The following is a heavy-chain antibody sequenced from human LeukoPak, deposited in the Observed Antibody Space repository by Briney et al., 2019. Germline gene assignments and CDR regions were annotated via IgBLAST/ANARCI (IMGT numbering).Heavy chain of an antibody. CDR1: GGSISSSSYY. J-gene: IGHJ4*02. CDR3: ARSYGDYVRGRYFDY. D-gene: IGHD4-17*01. V-gene: IGHV4-39*01. CDR2: IYYSGST. Sequence: PSETLSLTCTVSGGSISSSSYYWGWIRQPPGKGLEWIGSIYYSGSTYYNPSLKSRVTISVDTSKNQFSLKLSSVTAADTAVYYCARSYGDYVRGRYFDYWGQGTLVTVSS.